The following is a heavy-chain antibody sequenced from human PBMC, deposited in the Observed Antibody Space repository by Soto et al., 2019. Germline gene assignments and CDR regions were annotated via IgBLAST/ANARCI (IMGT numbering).Heavy chain of an antibody. V-gene: IGHV4-4*02. J-gene: IGHJ4*02. CDR3: ARSGPWIQLWTRHGYYFDY. CDR1: GGSISSSNW. CDR2: IYHSGST. D-gene: IGHD5-18*01. Sequence: SETLSLTCAVSGGSISSSNWWSWVRQPPGKGLEWIGEIYHSGSTNYNPSLKSRVTISVDRSKNQFSLKLSSVTAADTAVYYCARSGPWIQLWTRHGYYFDYWGQG.